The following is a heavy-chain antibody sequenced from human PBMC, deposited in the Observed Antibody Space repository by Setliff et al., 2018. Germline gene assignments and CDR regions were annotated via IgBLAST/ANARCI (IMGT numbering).Heavy chain of an antibody. V-gene: IGHV4-38-2*01. J-gene: IGHJ4*02. CDR2: LYRTANT. D-gene: IGHD3-10*01. Sequence: KPSETLSLTCAVSGHSIDSDSYWGWIRQSPGKGLEWIGSLYRTANTYYNPAVRSRVTISPDTSKNQFSQKLTSVTAADTAVYYCARQSGSGSSPYFDFWGQGTLVTVSS. CDR3: ARQSGSGSSPYFDF. CDR1: GHSIDSDSY.